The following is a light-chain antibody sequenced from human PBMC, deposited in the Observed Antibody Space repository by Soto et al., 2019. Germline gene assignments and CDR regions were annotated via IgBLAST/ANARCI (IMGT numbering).Light chain of an antibody. CDR3: QQSYTTPRT. CDR1: QSISSW. V-gene: IGKV1-5*03. Sequence: DIQMTKSPPTLSASVGDRVTITCRASQSISSWLAWYQQKPGKAPKLLIYKASSLESGVPSRFSGSGSGTEFTLTISSLQPDDFATYYCQQSYTTPRTFGQGTKVDIK. J-gene: IGKJ1*01. CDR2: KAS.